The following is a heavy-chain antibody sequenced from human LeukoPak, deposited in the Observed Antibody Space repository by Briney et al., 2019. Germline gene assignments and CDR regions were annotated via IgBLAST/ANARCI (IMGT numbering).Heavy chain of an antibody. D-gene: IGHD2-21*02. CDR2: ISGSGGST. CDR1: GFTFTTYA. Sequence: GGSLRLSCAASGFTFTTYAMSWVRQAPGKGLEWVSVISGSGGSTYYADSVKGRFIISRDNSKNTLYLQMNSLRAEDTAVYYCVHCGGDCYPCCGMDAWGHGTTVTVSS. J-gene: IGHJ6*02. V-gene: IGHV3-23*01. CDR3: VHCGGDCYPCCGMDA.